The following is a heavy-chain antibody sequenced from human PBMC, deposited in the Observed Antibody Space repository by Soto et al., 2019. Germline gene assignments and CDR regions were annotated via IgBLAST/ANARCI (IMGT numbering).Heavy chain of an antibody. V-gene: IGHV1-69*01. CDR3: ARENYETYYFDY. D-gene: IGHD1-7*01. CDR2: IIPSFCTA. J-gene: IGHJ4*02. CDR1: GVTFRSYA. Sequence: QVQLVQSGAEVKKPWSSVKVSCKASGVTFRSYAISWVRLAPGQRLELMGGIIPSFCTANNAQKFHGRVAITADESTSTAYIELNSMRSEDTAVYYCARENYETYYFDYWGQGAMVTVSS.